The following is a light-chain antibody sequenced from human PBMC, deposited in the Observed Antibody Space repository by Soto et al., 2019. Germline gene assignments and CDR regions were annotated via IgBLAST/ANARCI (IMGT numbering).Light chain of an antibody. V-gene: IGLV2-11*01. CDR1: SSDVGSYNY. CDR2: DVS. J-gene: IGLJ2*01. Sequence: QSALTQPRSVSGSPGESVTISCSGTSSDVGSYNYVSWYQQYPGKTPKVMIYDVSERPSEVPVRFSGSKSGNTASLTISGLQAEDDAEYFCCSYSGSDSLRFGGGTKLTVL. CDR3: CSYSGSDSLR.